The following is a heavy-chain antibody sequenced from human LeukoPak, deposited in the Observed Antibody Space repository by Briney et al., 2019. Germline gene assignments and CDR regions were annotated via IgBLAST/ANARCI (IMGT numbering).Heavy chain of an antibody. J-gene: IGHJ4*02. V-gene: IGHV3-30*04. D-gene: IGHD2-2*01. CDR2: ISYDGSNK. CDR3: VRYCSSTSCPTYYFDY. Sequence: GGSLRLSCAASGFTFSSYAMHWVRQAPGKGLEWVAVISYDGSNKYYADSVKGRFTISRDNSKNTLYLQVNSLRAEDTAVYYCVRYCSSTSCPTYYFDYWGQGTLVTVSS. CDR1: GFTFSSYA.